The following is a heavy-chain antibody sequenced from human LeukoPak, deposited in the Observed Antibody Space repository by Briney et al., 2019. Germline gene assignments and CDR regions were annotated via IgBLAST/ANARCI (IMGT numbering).Heavy chain of an antibody. CDR1: GGTFNNYA. Sequence: ASVKVSCKASGGTFNNYAINWVRQAPGQGLEWMGGIIPIFGSSNYAQKFQGRVTITADESTTTAYMELSSLRSEDTAVYYCARGSPPRRNYDSRGYYSYYFDYWGQGTLVTVSS. CDR2: IIPIFGSS. D-gene: IGHD3-22*01. V-gene: IGHV1-69*13. J-gene: IGHJ4*02. CDR3: ARGSPPRRNYDSRGYYSYYFDY.